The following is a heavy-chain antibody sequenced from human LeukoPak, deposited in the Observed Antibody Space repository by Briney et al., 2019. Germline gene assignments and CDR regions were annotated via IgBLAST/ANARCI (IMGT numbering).Heavy chain of an antibody. Sequence: GGSLRLSCAASGFTFSSYATHWVRQAPGKGLEWVAVISYDGTNKYYADSVKGRFTISRDNSKNTLYLQMNSLRAEDTSVYSCAKGPFGSGRLTMSYWGQGTLVTVSS. D-gene: IGHD3-10*01. J-gene: IGHJ4*02. CDR1: GFTFSSYA. CDR3: AKGPFGSGRLTMSY. V-gene: IGHV3-30*18. CDR2: ISYDGTNK.